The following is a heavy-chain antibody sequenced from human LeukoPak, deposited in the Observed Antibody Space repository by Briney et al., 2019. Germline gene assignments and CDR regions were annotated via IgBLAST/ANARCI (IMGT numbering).Heavy chain of an antibody. CDR1: GFTFSSYA. CDR3: SKDVEGSGWPRWAFDI. V-gene: IGHV3-23*01. D-gene: IGHD6-19*01. J-gene: IGHJ3*02. Sequence: GGSLRLSCAASGFTFSSYAMSWVRQAPGKGLEWVSAISGSGGSTYHADSVKGRFTISRDNSKNTLYLQMNSLSAEDTAVYYCSKDVEGSGWPRWAFDIWGQGTMVTVSS. CDR2: ISGSGGST.